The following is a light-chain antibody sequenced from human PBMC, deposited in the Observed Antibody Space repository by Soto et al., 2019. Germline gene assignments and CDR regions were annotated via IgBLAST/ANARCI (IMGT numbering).Light chain of an antibody. CDR3: QQYYSPPPT. V-gene: IGKV4-1*01. Sequence: DIVMTQSPDSLAVSLGERATINCKSSQSVFYSSNNKNYLTWYQQKPGQPPRLLIYWASTRESGVPDRFSGSGSGTDFTLTISSLQAEDVAVYYCQQYYSPPPTFGGGTKVEIK. CDR1: QSVFYSSNNKNY. J-gene: IGKJ4*01. CDR2: WAS.